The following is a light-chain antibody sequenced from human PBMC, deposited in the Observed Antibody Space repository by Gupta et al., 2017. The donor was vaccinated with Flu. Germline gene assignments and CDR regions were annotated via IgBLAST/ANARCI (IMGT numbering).Light chain of an antibody. J-gene: IGLJ1*01. Sequence: EVTPALPGSGALGQTARITCKGINIGSKSVKWYQQKSGQAPLLVIYRETNRPAGIPERFSASNSGNTATLTISRAQAGDEADYYCQVWDGTTVVFATGTKVTVL. CDR1: NIGSKS. V-gene: IGLV3-9*01. CDR2: RET. CDR3: QVWDGTTVV.